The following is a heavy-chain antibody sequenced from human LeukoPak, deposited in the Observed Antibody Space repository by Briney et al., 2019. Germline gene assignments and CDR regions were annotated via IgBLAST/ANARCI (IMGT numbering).Heavy chain of an antibody. CDR3: ARYSSGWSLFDY. CDR2: IYASGST. Sequence: SETLSLTCTVFGGSISSYYWSWIRQPAGKALEWIGRIYASGSTTYNPSLKSRVTMSVDTSMNQFSLKLNSVTAADTAGYYCARYSSGWSLFDYWGQGTLVTVSS. D-gene: IGHD6-19*01. J-gene: IGHJ4*02. V-gene: IGHV4-4*07. CDR1: GGSISSYY.